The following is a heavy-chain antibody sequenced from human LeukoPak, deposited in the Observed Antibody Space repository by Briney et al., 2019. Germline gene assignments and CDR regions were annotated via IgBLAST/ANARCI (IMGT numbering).Heavy chain of an antibody. V-gene: IGHV4-39*07. J-gene: IGHJ6*03. Sequence: SETLSLTCTVSGGSISSSSYYWGWIRQPPGKGLEWIGSIYYSGSTYYNPSLKSRVTISVDTSKNQFSLKLSSVTAADTAVYYCARGHRYRVFYYYYYMDVWGKGTTVTISS. CDR3: ARGHRYRVFYYYYYMDV. CDR2: IYYSGST. D-gene: IGHD3-16*02. CDR1: GGSISSSSYY.